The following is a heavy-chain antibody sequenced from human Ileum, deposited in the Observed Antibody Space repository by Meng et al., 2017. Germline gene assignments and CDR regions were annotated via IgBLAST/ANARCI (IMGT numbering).Heavy chain of an antibody. J-gene: IGHJ4*02. D-gene: IGHD4/OR15-4a*01. CDR2: IDQSGNS. CDR1: GASVRHNSY. CDR3: ARHGGYYQDF. Sequence: DPGPVLVMPTETLSLTCSVSGASVRHNSYWSWVRQHPGKGLAWIGQIDQSGNSYYSPSLKSRVTMSIDKSKNQFSLRLTSVTAADTAVYYCARHGGYYQDFWGQGTLVTVSS. V-gene: IGHV4-4*02.